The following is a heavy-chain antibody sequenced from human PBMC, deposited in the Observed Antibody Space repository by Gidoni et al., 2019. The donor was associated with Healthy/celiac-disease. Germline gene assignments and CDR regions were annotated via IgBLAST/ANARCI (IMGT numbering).Heavy chain of an antibody. CDR1: GFTFDVYT. CDR2: ISWDGGST. CDR3: AAAGVAKNYYYYGMDV. D-gene: IGHD3-3*01. Sequence: EVQLVESGGVVVQPGGSLSLSCAASGFTFDVYTMNWVRQAPGKGLEWVSLISWDGGSTYYADSVKGRFTISRDNSKNSLYLQMNSLRTEDTALYYCAAAGVAKNYYYYGMDVWGQGTTVTVSS. J-gene: IGHJ6*02. V-gene: IGHV3-43*01.